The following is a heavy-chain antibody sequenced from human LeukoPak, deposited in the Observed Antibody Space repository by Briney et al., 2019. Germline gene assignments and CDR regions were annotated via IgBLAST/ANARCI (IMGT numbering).Heavy chain of an antibody. Sequence: GGSVSLSCAASGFTYCNTWMMWLPQAPGKGRVWFGHIKSKTDCEKTDYAATVKGRFTISRDDSQSTLYLQMNSLKTEDTAVYYCTTCARGAYSWSYSNWWGQGTLVTVS. D-gene: IGHD1-26*01. V-gene: IGHV3-15*01. CDR1: GFTYCNTW. J-gene: IGHJ4*02. CDR2: IKSKTDCEKT. CDR3: TTCARGAYSWSYSNW.